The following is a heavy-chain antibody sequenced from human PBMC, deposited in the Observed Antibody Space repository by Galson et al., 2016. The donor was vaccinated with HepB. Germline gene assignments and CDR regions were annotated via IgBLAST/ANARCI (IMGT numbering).Heavy chain of an antibody. J-gene: IGHJ3*02. CDR2: INPSLDVT. CDR1: GYTFINYH. V-gene: IGHV1-46*01. CDR3: ARAFGYDSSALWADAFDI. D-gene: IGHD3-22*01. Sequence: SVKVSCKASGYTFINYHIHWVRQAPGQGLEWMGIINPSLDVTSHAQKFQGRVTMTIDTSTSTVYMELSSLRSEDTALYYCARAFGYDSSALWADAFDIWGQGTMVTVSS.